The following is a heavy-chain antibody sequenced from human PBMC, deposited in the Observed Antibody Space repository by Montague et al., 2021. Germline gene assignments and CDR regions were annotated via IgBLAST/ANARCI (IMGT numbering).Heavy chain of an antibody. CDR3: ARSLYCKGGSCYSGFDP. J-gene: IGHJ5*02. Sequence: SETLSLTCSVSGDSISSYDYYWTWIRQPAGRGLEWIGRVYKRGDTNTNPSLRSRLTLSVDTSKNHFSLTLTSVTAADTAVYFCARSLYCKGGSCYSGFDPWGQGTLVTVSS. CDR1: GDSISSYDYY. D-gene: IGHD2-15*01. V-gene: IGHV4-4*07. CDR2: VYKRGDT.